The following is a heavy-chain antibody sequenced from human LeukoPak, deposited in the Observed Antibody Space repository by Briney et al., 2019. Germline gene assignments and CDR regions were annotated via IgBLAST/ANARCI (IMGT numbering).Heavy chain of an antibody. Sequence: SSETLSLTCTVSGGSISSGSYYWSWIRQPAGKGLEWIGRIYTSGSTNYNPSLKSRVTISVDTSKNQFSLKLSSVTAAGTAVYYCARDWGYAYPYGMDVWGQGTTVTVSS. V-gene: IGHV4-61*02. J-gene: IGHJ6*02. CDR3: ARDWGYAYPYGMDV. D-gene: IGHD5-12*01. CDR1: GGSISSGSYY. CDR2: IYTSGST.